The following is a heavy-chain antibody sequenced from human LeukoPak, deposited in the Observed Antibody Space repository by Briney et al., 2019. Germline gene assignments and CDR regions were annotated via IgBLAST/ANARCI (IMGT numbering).Heavy chain of an antibody. CDR3: ARLSGYEKGYVFDI. V-gene: IGHV3-33*01. J-gene: IGHJ3*02. Sequence: GGSLTLSCAASGFTFSSYGMHWVRQAPGRGLEWVAVIWNDGSHKYYADSVKGRFTIYRDNSKNTLYLQMNSLRAEDTAVYYCARLSGYEKGYVFDIWGQGTMVTVSS. CDR2: IWNDGSHK. D-gene: IGHD5-12*01. CDR1: GFTFSSYG.